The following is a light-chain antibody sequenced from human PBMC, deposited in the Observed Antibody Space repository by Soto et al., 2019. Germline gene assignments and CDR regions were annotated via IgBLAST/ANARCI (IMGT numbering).Light chain of an antibody. V-gene: IGLV3-25*03. Sequence: SYELTQPPSVSVSPGQTARITCSGDALPKQYVYWDQQRPGQAPVLVIYKDIERPSGIPERFSGSSSGTTATLTISGVQAEDEADYYCQSADYNGTPQVFGGGTKLTVL. CDR1: ALPKQY. CDR2: KDI. CDR3: QSADYNGTPQV. J-gene: IGLJ3*02.